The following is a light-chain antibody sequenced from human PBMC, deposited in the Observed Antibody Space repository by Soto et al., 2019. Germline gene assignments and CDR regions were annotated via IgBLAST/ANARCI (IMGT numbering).Light chain of an antibody. CDR2: DAS. CDR3: QQYASSPLT. Sequence: EIVLTQSPGTLSVSPGERATLSCRASQSVGRNYLAWYQQKPGQAPRLLIYDASSRATGIPDRFSGSGSGTDFTLTISRLEPEDFAVYSCQQYASSPLTFGGGTEVEAK. CDR1: QSVGRNY. J-gene: IGKJ4*01. V-gene: IGKV3-20*01.